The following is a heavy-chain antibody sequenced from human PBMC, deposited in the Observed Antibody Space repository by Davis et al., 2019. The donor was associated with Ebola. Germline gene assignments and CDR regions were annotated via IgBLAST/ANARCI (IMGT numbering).Heavy chain of an antibody. D-gene: IGHD3-9*01. CDR2: ISAYNGNT. V-gene: IGHV1-18*01. CDR1: GYTFNSHG. Sequence: AASVKVSCKASGYTFNSHGISWVRQAPGQGLEWMGWISAYNGNTNYAQNLQGRVTMTTDTSTSTAYMELRSLRSDDTAVYYCARDAYFDILTGYYTQYYFEYWGQGTLVTVSS. CDR3: ARDAYFDILTGYYTQYYFEY. J-gene: IGHJ4*02.